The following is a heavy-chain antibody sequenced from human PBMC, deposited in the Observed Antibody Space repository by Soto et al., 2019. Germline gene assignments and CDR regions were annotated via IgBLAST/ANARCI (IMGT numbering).Heavy chain of an antibody. CDR2: IIPIFGTA. V-gene: IGHV1-69*13. Sequence: ASVKVSCKASGGTFSSYAISWVRQAPGQGLEWMGGIIPIFGTANYAQMFQGRVTITADESASTAYMELSSLRSEDTAVYYCATRYSGYDARYYYYGMDVWGQGTTVTVSS. J-gene: IGHJ6*02. D-gene: IGHD5-12*01. CDR1: GGTFSSYA. CDR3: ATRYSGYDARYYYYGMDV.